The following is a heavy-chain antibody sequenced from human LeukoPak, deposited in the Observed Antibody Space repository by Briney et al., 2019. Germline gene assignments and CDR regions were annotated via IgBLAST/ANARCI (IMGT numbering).Heavy chain of an antibody. CDR2: INSDGNSP. V-gene: IGHV3-74*01. J-gene: IGHJ4*02. D-gene: IGHD1-26*01. Sequence: GGSLRLSCAASGFIFSSSWMHWVRQAPGKGLVWVSCINSDGNSPTYADSVKGRFTISRDNAKNTLSLQMNSLRAEDTAVYYCARDGGSYSPQDYWGQGTLVTVSS. CDR1: GFIFSSSW. CDR3: ARDGGSYSPQDY.